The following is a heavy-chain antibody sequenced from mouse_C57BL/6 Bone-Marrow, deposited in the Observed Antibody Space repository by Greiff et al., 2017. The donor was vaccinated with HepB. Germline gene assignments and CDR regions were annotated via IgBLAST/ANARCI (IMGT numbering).Heavy chain of an antibody. J-gene: IGHJ1*03. CDR2: IYPGSGST. D-gene: IGHD4-1*01. CDR1: GYTFTSYW. V-gene: IGHV1-55*01. Sequence: QVQLQQPGAELVKPGASVKMSCKASGYTFTSYWITWVKQRPGQGLEWIGDIYPGSGSTNYNEKFKSKATLTVDTSSSTAYMQLSSLTSEDSAVYYCARVTGTRSGYWYFDVWGTGTTVTVSS. CDR3: ARVTGTRSGYWYFDV.